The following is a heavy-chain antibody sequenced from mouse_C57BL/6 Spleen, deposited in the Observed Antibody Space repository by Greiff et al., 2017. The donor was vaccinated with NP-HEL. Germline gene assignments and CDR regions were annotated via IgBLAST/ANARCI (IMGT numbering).Heavy chain of an antibody. V-gene: IGHV1-82*01. CDR1: GYAFSSSW. CDR3: ARYTTVVATDWYFDV. CDR2: IYPGDGDT. Sequence: VKLQESGPELVKPGASVKISCKASGYAFSSSWMNWVKQRPGKGLEWIGRIYPGDGDTNYNGKFKGKATLTADKSSSTAYMQLSSLTSEDSAVYFCARYTTVVATDWYFDVWGTGTTVTVSS. J-gene: IGHJ1*03. D-gene: IGHD1-1*01.